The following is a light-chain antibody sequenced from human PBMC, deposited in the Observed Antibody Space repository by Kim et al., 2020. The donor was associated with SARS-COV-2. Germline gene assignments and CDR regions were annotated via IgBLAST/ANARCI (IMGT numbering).Light chain of an antibody. J-gene: IGKJ2*01. CDR3: QQYNNWFMYT. Sequence: EIVMTQSPATLSVSPGDRATLSCRASQSVSSSLAWYQQKAGQAPRLLIYGASTRATGIPARFSGSGSGTEFTLTISSLQSEDFAVYYCQQYNNWFMYTFGQGTKLEI. V-gene: IGKV3-15*01. CDR2: GAS. CDR1: QSVSSS.